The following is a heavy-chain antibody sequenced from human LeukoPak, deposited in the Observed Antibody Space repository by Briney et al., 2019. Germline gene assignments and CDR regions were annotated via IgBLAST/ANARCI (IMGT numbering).Heavy chain of an antibody. CDR1: GFTFSSYG. CDR2: ISYDGSNK. Sequence: GSSLRLSCAASGFTFSSYGMHWVRQAPGKGLEWVGGISYDGSNKYYADSVKGRFTISRDNSKNTLYLQRSSLRAEDTAVYCCAKGWAYCSSPSCSDYWGQGTLVTVSS. D-gene: IGHD2-2*01. J-gene: IGHJ4*02. CDR3: AKGWAYCSSPSCSDY. V-gene: IGHV3-30*18.